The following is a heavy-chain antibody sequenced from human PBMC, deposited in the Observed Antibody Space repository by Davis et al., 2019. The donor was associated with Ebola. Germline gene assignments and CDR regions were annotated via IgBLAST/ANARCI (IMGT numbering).Heavy chain of an antibody. D-gene: IGHD4-17*01. CDR3: ARDRDGEGNWYFDL. V-gene: IGHV3-30*02. Sequence: GESLKISCAASGFTFSSYSMNWVRKAPGKGLEWVAFIRFDGTNKYYIDSVKGRFTISRDNSKNTLYLQLNSLRSEDTAFYYCARDRDGEGNWYFDLWGRGTLVTVSS. CDR1: GFTFSSYS. CDR2: IRFDGTNK. J-gene: IGHJ2*01.